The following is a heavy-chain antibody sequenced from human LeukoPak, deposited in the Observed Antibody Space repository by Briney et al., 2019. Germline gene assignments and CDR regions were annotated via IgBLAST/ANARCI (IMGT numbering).Heavy chain of an antibody. CDR2: ISTYTGNP. CDR1: GYTFNTYA. CDR3: ARGDGYNYGSFFDY. J-gene: IGHJ4*02. D-gene: IGHD5-24*01. V-gene: IGHV7-4-1*02. Sequence: GASVKVSCKTSGYTFNTYALNWVRQAPGRGLEWMGWISTYTGNPTYAQGLTGQFVFSLDTSVSTAYLQISSLKAEDTAVYYCARGDGYNYGSFFDYWGQGTLVTVS.